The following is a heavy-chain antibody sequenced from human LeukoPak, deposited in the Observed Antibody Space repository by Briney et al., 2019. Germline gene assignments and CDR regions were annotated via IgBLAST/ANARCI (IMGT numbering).Heavy chain of an antibody. V-gene: IGHV3-64D*09. CDR2: ISNSGGST. D-gene: IGHD2-15*01. CDR1: GFPFSSYA. Sequence: GGSLRLSCSASGFPFSSYAMHGVGQAPGKGLEYVSAISNSGGSTYYADSVKGRFTISRDNSKNTLYLQMSSLRAEDTAVYFCVRGYSFGPYGMDVWGQGTTVTVSS. CDR3: VRGYSFGPYGMDV. J-gene: IGHJ6*02.